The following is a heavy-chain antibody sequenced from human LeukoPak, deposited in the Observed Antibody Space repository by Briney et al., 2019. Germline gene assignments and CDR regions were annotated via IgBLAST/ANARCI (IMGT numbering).Heavy chain of an antibody. J-gene: IGHJ2*01. Sequence: SETLSLTCAVYGVSFSGYYWSWIRQPPGKGLEWIGEINHSGSTKYTPSLKSRVTLSVDTSKNQFSLQLSSVTAADTAVYYCARHEGVVIIGNWYFDLWGRGTLVTVSS. V-gene: IGHV4-34*01. CDR1: GVSFSGYY. D-gene: IGHD3-3*01. CDR3: ARHEGVVIIGNWYFDL. CDR2: INHSGST.